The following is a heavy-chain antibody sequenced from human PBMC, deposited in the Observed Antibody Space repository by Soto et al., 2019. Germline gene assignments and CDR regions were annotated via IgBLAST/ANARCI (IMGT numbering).Heavy chain of an antibody. V-gene: IGHV1-69*02. D-gene: IGHD3-22*01. CDR2: IIPILGIA. Sequence: SVKVSCKASGGTFSSYTISWVRQAPGQGLEWMGRIIPILGIANYAQKFQGRVTITADKSTSTAYMELSSLRSEDTAVYYCARHGGYYDSSGSSGGDYYYYGMDVWGQGTTVTAP. CDR3: ARHGGYYDSSGSSGGDYYYYGMDV. CDR1: GGTFSSYT. J-gene: IGHJ6*02.